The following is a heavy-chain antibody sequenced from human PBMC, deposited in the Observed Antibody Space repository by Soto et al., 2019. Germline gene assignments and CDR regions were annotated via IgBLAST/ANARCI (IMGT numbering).Heavy chain of an antibody. J-gene: IGHJ4*02. D-gene: IGHD3-10*01. CDR1: GGTFSSYA. Sequence: QVQLVQSGAEVKKPGSSVKVSCKASGGTFSSYAISWVRQAPGQGLEWMGGIIPIFGTANYAQKFQGSVTITADESTSAAYMELSSLRSEDTVVYYCARGRFDYCGTIVRGVTNPFDYSGQGTLVTVSS. CDR2: IIPIFGTA. V-gene: IGHV1-69*01. CDR3: ARGRFDYCGTIVRGVTNPFDY.